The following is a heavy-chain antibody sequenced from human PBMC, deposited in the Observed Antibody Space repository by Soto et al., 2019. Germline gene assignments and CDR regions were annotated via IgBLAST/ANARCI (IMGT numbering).Heavy chain of an antibody. CDR3: ARELIRVGYPDAFDI. V-gene: IGHV4-59*01. Sequence: QVQLQESGPGLVKPSETLSLTCTVSGGSISTYYWSWIRQPPGKGLEWIGYIYYSGSTSYNPSLKSRVTISVDTSKNQFSLKLSSVTAADTAVYYCARELIRVGYPDAFDIWGQGTMVTVSS. D-gene: IGHD5-18*01. J-gene: IGHJ3*02. CDR2: IYYSGST. CDR1: GGSISTYY.